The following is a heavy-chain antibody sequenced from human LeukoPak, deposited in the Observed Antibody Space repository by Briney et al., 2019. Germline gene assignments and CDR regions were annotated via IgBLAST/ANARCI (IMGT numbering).Heavy chain of an antibody. D-gene: IGHD3-22*01. Sequence: SETLSLTCSVSGDSVSRSDSYWDWIRQPPGKGLEWIGTIYYSGRTYYSPSLKSRVTMSVDPSNDQFSLNLRSVTAADTAVYYCARRRYYDGSGYLEWGQGTLLSVSS. CDR1: GDSVSRSDSY. CDR2: IYYSGRT. V-gene: IGHV4-39*01. CDR3: ARRRYYDGSGYLE. J-gene: IGHJ1*01.